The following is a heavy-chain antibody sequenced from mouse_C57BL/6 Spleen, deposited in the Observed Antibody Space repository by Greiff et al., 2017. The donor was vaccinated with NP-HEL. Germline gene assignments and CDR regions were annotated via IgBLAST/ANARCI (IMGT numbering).Heavy chain of an antibody. D-gene: IGHD4-1*01. CDR3: ARTDWDGGYCDV. CDR1: GYTFTAYY. Sequence: QVQLKESGAELVRPGASVKLSCKASGYTFTAYYINWVKQRPGQGLEWIARIYPGSGNTYYNEKFKGKATLTAEKSSSTAYMQLSSLTSEDSAVYFCARTDWDGGYCDVWGTGTTVTVSS. V-gene: IGHV1-76*01. J-gene: IGHJ1*03. CDR2: IYPGSGNT.